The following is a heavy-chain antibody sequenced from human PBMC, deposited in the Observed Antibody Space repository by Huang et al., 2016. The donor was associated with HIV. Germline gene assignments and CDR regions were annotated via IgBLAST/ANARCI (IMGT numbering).Heavy chain of an antibody. D-gene: IGHD3-16*01. Sequence: QVQLMESGGGVVHPGGSLTLSCVVSGLTPSNYGMHWICQAPGRGMEWVTFIRYDGSGEYYSASVEGRFTVSRDNSNNTLYLHMNSLRPEDTATYYCAKQTWGGINDYWGQGTRVSVSS. J-gene: IGHJ4*02. V-gene: IGHV3-30*02. CDR3: AKQTWGGINDY. CDR1: GLTPSNYG. CDR2: IRYDGSGE.